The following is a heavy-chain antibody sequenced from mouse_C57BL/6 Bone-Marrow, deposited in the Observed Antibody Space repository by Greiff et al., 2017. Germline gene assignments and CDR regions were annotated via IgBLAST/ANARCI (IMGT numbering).Heavy chain of an antibody. CDR1: GFTFSDYY. D-gene: IGHD1-1*01. Sequence: EVHLVESEGGLVQPGSSMKLSCTASGFTFSDYYMAWVRQVPEKGLEWVANINYDGSSTYYLDSLKSRFIISRDNAKNILYLQMSSLKSEDTATYYCAREGDYGSSYAMDYGGQGTSVTVSS. V-gene: IGHV5-16*01. CDR3: AREGDYGSSYAMDY. J-gene: IGHJ4*01. CDR2: INYDGSST.